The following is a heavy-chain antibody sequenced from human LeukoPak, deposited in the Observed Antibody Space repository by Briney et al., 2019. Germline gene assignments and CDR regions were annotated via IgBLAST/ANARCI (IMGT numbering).Heavy chain of an antibody. J-gene: IGHJ4*02. D-gene: IGHD4-17*01. Sequence: SETLSLTCAVSGYSISSGYYWGWIRQPPGKGVEWIGSIYHSGSTYYNPSLKSRVTISVDTSMNQYSLKLSSVTAADTAVYYCARSMTTVTRGHFDYWGQGTLVTVSS. CDR3: ARSMTTVTRGHFDY. CDR2: IYHSGST. V-gene: IGHV4-38-2*01. CDR1: GYSISSGYY.